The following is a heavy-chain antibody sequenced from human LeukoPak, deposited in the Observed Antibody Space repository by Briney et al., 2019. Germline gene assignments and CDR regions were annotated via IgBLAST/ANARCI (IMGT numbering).Heavy chain of an antibody. D-gene: IGHD6-6*01. CDR2: IYHSGST. CDR3: ARGGGEYSSSSTGRNWFDP. Sequence: SGTLSLTCAVSGGSISSSNWWSWVRQPPGKGLEWIGEIYHSGSTNYNPSLKSRVTISVDTSKNQFSLKLSSVTAADTAVYYCARGGGEYSSSSTGRNWFDPWGQGTLVTVSS. CDR1: GGSISSSNW. J-gene: IGHJ5*02. V-gene: IGHV4-4*02.